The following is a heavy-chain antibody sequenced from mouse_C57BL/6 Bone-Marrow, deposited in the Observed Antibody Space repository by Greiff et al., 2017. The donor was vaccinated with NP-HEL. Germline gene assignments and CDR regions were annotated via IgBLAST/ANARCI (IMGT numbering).Heavy chain of an antibody. Sequence: QVQLQQSGAELVMPGASVKLSCKASGYTFTSYWMHWVKQRPGQGLEWIGEIDPSDSYTNYNQKFKGQSTLTVDKSSSTAYMQLSSLTSEDSAVYYCARNWGGYYFDYWGQGTTLTVSS. CDR2: IDPSDSYT. J-gene: IGHJ2*01. CDR1: GYTFTSYW. D-gene: IGHD4-1*01. V-gene: IGHV1-69*01. CDR3: ARNWGGYYFDY.